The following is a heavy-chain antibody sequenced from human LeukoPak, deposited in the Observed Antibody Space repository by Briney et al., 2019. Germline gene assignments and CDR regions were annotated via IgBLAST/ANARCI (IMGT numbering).Heavy chain of an antibody. CDR2: ISWNSGSI. Sequence: GGSLRLSCAASGFTFDDYAMHWVRHAPGKGLEWVSGISWNSGSIGYADSVKGRFTISRDNAKNSLYLQMNSLRAEDTALYYCAKDILDCGGNPTYFDYWGRGTLVTVSS. CDR3: AKDILDCGGNPTYFDY. CDR1: GFTFDDYA. J-gene: IGHJ4*02. V-gene: IGHV3-9*01. D-gene: IGHD4-23*01.